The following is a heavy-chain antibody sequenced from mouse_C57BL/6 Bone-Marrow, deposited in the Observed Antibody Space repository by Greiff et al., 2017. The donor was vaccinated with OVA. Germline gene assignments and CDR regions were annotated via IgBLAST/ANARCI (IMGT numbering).Heavy chain of an antibody. Sequence: EVQLQQSGPVLVKPGASVKMSCKASGYTFTDYYMNWVKQSHGKSLEWIGVINPYNGGTSYNQKFKGKATLTVDKSSSTAYMELNSLTSEDSAVYYCARRGGSSYGFADWGQGTLVTVSA. CDR1: GYTFTDYY. J-gene: IGHJ3*01. CDR3: ARRGGSSYGFAD. D-gene: IGHD1-1*01. V-gene: IGHV1-19*01. CDR2: INPYNGGT.